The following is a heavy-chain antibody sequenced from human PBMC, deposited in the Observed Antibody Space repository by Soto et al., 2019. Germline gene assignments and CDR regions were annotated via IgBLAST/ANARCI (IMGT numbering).Heavy chain of an antibody. D-gene: IGHD3-3*01. J-gene: IGHJ6*02. CDR2: INPSGGST. CDR3: ARDRGGGSIFGGHYGMDV. V-gene: IGHV1-46*01. CDR1: GYTFTSYY. Sequence: ASVKVSCKASGYTFTSYYMHWVRQAPGQGLEWMGIINPSGGSTSYAQKFQGRVTMTRDTSTSTVYMELSSLRAEDTAVYYCARDRGGGSIFGGHYGMDVWGQGTTVTVSS.